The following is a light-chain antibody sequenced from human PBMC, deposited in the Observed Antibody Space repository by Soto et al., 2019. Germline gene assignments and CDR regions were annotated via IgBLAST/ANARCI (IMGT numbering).Light chain of an antibody. CDR1: RTNIGSNT. Sequence: QSVLTQPPSASGTPGQTVIISCSGSRTNIGSNTVNWYQQLPGRAPRLLMFSNDQRPSGVPDRFSGSKSGTSASLAISGLQSEDEADYYCVPWDDSLNAPVFGGGTKLTVL. CDR2: SND. J-gene: IGLJ2*01. V-gene: IGLV1-44*01. CDR3: VPWDDSLNAPV.